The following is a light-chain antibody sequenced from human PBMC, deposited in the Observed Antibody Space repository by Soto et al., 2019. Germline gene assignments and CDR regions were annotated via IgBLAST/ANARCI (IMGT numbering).Light chain of an antibody. Sequence: ERVLMSLAGTLSLTPGERATLSCRASQSVSSSYLAWYQQKPGQAPRLLIYGASSRATGIPDRFSGSGSGTDFTLTISRLEPEDFAVYYCQQYGSSPGTFGQGTKVDIK. CDR3: QQYGSSPGT. V-gene: IGKV3-20*01. CDR1: QSVSSSY. CDR2: GAS. J-gene: IGKJ1*01.